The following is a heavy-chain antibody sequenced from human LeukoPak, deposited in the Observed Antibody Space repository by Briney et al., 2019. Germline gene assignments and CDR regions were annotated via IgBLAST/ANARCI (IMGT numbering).Heavy chain of an antibody. CDR3: ARDKAATIKGFDY. J-gene: IGHJ4*02. D-gene: IGHD5-12*01. Sequence: PSETLSLTCAVYGGSFSGYYWSWIRQPPGKGLEWIGEINHSGSTNYNPSLKSRVTISVDTSKNQFSLELSSVTAADTAVYYCARDKAATIKGFDYWGQGTLVTVSS. CDR2: INHSGST. CDR1: GGSFSGYY. V-gene: IGHV4-34*01.